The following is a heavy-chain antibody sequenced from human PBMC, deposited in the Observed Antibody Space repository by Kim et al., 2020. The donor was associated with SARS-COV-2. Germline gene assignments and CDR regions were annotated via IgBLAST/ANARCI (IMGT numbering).Heavy chain of an antibody. CDR3: ARLGGYYDILTGYYIDFDY. CDR1: GYTFTSYY. Sequence: ASVKVSCKASGYTFTSYYMHWVRQAPGQGLEWMGIINPSVGSTSYAQKFQGRVTMTRDTSTSTVYMELSSLRSEDTAVYYCARLGGYYDILTGYYIDFDYWGQGTLVTVSS. CDR2: INPSVGST. V-gene: IGHV1-46*01. D-gene: IGHD3-9*01. J-gene: IGHJ4*02.